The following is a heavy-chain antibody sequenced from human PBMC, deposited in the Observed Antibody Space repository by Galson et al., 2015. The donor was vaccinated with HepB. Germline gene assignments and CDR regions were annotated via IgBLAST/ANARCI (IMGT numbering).Heavy chain of an antibody. D-gene: IGHD6-6*01. Sequence: SLRLSCAASGFTFSSYAMSWVRQAPGKGLEWVSAISGSGGSTYYADSVKGRFTISRDNSKNTLYLHMNSLRAEDTAVYYCAKVSGSSSWYYYYGMDVWGQGTTVTVSS. CDR3: AKVSGSSSWYYYYGMDV. J-gene: IGHJ6*02. V-gene: IGHV3-23*01. CDR1: GFTFSSYA. CDR2: ISGSGGST.